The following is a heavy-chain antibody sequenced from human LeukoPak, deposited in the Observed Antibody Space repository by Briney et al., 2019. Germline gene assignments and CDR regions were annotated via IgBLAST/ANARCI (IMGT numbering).Heavy chain of an antibody. CDR3: AKPSGSGVDY. V-gene: IGHV3-23*01. Sequence: GGSLRLSCAASGFTFSSYAMSWVRQAPGKGLEWVSAISGSGGSSTYYADSVKGRFTISRDNSKNTLYLQMNSLRFEDMAVYYCAKPSGSGVDYWGRGTRVTVSS. J-gene: IGHJ4*02. CDR2: ISGSGGSST. D-gene: IGHD1-26*01. CDR1: GFTFSSYA.